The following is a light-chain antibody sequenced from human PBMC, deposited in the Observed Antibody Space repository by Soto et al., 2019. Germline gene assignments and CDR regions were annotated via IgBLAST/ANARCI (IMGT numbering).Light chain of an antibody. CDR3: QQRSNWPPG. CDR1: QSVSSY. Sequence: EIVLTQSPATLSLSPGERATLSCRASQSVSSYLAWYQQKPGQAPRLLIYDASNRATGIPARFSGSGSGTDFTLTISSLEPEDFAVYYRQQRSNWPPGFGGGTKVEIK. J-gene: IGKJ4*01. CDR2: DAS. V-gene: IGKV3-11*01.